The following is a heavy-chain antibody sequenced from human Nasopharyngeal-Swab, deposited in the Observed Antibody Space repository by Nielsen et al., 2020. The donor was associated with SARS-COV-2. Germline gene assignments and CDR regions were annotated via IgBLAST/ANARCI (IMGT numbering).Heavy chain of an antibody. V-gene: IGHV3-33*01. CDR2: IWYDGSNK. CDR3: ARSKGKRGYSYGCLDP. Sequence: VRQAPGKGLEWVAVIWYDGSNKYYADSVKGRFTISRDNSKNTLYLQMNSLRAEDTAVYYCARSKGKRGYSYGCLDPWGQGTLVTVSS. J-gene: IGHJ5*02. D-gene: IGHD5-18*01.